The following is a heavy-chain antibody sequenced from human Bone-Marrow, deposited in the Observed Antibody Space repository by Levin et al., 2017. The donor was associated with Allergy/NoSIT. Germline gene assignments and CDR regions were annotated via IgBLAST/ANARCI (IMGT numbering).Heavy chain of an antibody. J-gene: IGHJ4*02. CDR2: LSYGDSI. D-gene: IGHD5-24*01. CDR3: ARGRDVSRWVGPYYFDS. V-gene: IGHV4-59*01. CDR1: GGSTTSDF. Sequence: SQTLSLTCTVSGGSTTSDFWSWIRQPPGKGLEWIGYLSYGDSIKYNPSLESRVTISVDTSKFQFSLKMTSVTAADTGVYYCARGRDVSRWVGPYYFDSWGQGNLVIVSS.